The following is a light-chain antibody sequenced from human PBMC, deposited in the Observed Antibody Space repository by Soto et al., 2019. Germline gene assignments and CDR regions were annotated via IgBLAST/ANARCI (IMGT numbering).Light chain of an antibody. J-gene: IGLJ1*01. CDR3: SSYAGSNKSV. CDR1: SSDVGGYNY. V-gene: IGLV2-8*01. Sequence: QSVLTQPPSASGSPGQSVTISCTGTSSDVGGYNYVSWYQQHPGKAPKLMIYEVSKRPSGVPDRFSGSKSGNTASLTDSGLQPEDEADYYCSSYAGSNKSVFGTGTKLTVL. CDR2: EVS.